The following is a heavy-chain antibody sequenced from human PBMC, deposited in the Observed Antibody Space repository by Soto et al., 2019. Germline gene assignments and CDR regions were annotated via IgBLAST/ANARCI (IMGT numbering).Heavy chain of an antibody. D-gene: IGHD6-6*01. CDR1: GYTFTSYD. CDR3: ASGGDEYSSSSDYYYYYMDV. CDR2: MNPNSGNT. V-gene: IGHV1-8*01. J-gene: IGHJ6*03. Sequence: QVQLVQSGAEVKKPGASVKVSCKASGYTFTSYDINWVRQATGQGLEWMGWMNPNSGNTGYAQKFQGRVTMTRNTSISTAYMELSSLRSEDTAVYYCASGGDEYSSSSDYYYYYMDVWGKGTTVTVS.